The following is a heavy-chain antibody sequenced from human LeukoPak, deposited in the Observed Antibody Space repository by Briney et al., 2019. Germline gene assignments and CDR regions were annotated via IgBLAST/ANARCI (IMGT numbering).Heavy chain of an antibody. D-gene: IGHD3-9*01. V-gene: IGHV3-11*01. Sequence: GGSLRLSCAASGFTFSDYYMSWIRQAPGKGLEWVSYISSSGSTIYCADSVKGRFTISRDNAKNSLYLQMNSLRAEDTAVYYCASSRLVTNSLDYWGQGTLVTVSS. CDR1: GFTFSDYY. CDR3: ASSRLVTNSLDY. CDR2: ISSSGSTI. J-gene: IGHJ4*02.